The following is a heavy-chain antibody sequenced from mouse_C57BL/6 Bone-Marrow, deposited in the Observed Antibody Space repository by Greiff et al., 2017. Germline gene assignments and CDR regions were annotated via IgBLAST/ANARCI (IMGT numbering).Heavy chain of an antibody. CDR3: ARDRRWGRGFAY. CDR1: GYTFTSYG. Sequence: QVQLKESGAELARPGASVKLSCKASGYTFTSYGISWVKQRTGQGLEWIGEIYPRSGNTYYNEKFKGKATLTADKSSSTAYMELRSLTSEDSAVYFCARDRRWGRGFAYWGQGTLVTVSA. D-gene: IGHD2-14*01. CDR2: IYPRSGNT. V-gene: IGHV1-81*01. J-gene: IGHJ3*01.